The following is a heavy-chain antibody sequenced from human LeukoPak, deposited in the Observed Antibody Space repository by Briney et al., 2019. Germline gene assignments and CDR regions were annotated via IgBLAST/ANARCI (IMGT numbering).Heavy chain of an antibody. D-gene: IGHD3-3*01. J-gene: IGHJ4*02. CDR1: GFTFSSYA. CDR3: ARAPITIFGVVKYYFDY. V-gene: IGHV3-64*01. CDR2: IRSNGGST. Sequence: GGSLRLSCAASGFTFSSYAVHWVRQAPGKGLEYVSAIRSNGGSTYYANSVKGRFTISRDNSKNTLYLQMGSLRAEDMAVYYCARAPITIFGVVKYYFDYWGQGTLVTVSS.